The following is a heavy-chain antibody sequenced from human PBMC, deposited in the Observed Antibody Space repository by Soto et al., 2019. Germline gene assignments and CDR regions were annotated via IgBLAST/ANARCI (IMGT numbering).Heavy chain of an antibody. CDR3: ARGFTYCGGDCYLDY. CDR1: GFTFSDHY. D-gene: IGHD2-21*02. Sequence: GGSLRLSCVASGFTFSDHYMDWVRQAPGKGLEWVGRTRNKANSYTTEYAASVKGRFTISRDDSKNSLYLQMNSLKTEDTAVYYCARGFTYCGGDCYLDYWGQGTLVTVSS. CDR2: TRNKANSYTT. V-gene: IGHV3-72*01. J-gene: IGHJ4*02.